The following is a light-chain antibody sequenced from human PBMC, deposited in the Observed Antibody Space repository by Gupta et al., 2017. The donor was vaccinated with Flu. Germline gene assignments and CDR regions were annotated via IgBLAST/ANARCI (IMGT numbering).Light chain of an antibody. CDR2: RNN. CDR3: SAWDSSLRARL. CDR1: SANVGNQG. V-gene: IGLV10-54*04. Sequence: ATLTCTGNSANVGNQGAAWLQQHQGHPPKLLSYRNNDRPSGISERFSASRSGNTASLTITGLQAEDEGDYYCSAWDSSLRARLFGGGTSLTVL. J-gene: IGLJ3*02.